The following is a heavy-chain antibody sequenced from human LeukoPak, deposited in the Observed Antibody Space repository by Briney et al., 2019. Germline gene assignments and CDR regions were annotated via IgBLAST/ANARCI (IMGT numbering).Heavy chain of an antibody. CDR2: INSDGSWT. J-gene: IGHJ4*02. CDR1: GNYW. CDR3: GYSSGWLFDY. V-gene: IGHV3-74*01. D-gene: IGHD6-19*01. Sequence: GGSLRLSCAASGNYWMHWVRQAPGKGLVWVSHINSDGSWTSYADSVKGRFTISRDNDKNSLYLQMNSLRAEDAAVYYCGYSSGWLFDYWGQGALVTVSS.